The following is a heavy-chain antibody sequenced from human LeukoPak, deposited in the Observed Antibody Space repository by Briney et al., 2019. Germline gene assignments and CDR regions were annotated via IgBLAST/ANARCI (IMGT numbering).Heavy chain of an antibody. CDR3: TRLGHYYFDS. D-gene: IGHD3-16*01. J-gene: IGHJ4*02. CDR1: RVIVSNKY. CDR2: IYSRTNT. Sequence: GGSLRLSPAPSRVIVSNKYISTGRQAPRQRLELVSVIYSRTNTYYADTVQGRFTISRDTSRNTLYLQMNSLRDEDTAVYYCTRLGHYYFDSLGQGALVIVS. V-gene: IGHV3-53*01.